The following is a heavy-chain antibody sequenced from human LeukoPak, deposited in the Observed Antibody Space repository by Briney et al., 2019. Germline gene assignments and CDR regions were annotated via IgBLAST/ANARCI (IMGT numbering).Heavy chain of an antibody. CDR3: AREGSVTNDY. J-gene: IGHJ4*02. CDR1: GFTFTKYW. D-gene: IGHD4-17*01. CDR2: VNSDGSRT. V-gene: IGHV3-74*03. Sequence: GGSLRLSCAASGFTFTKYWMHWVRQAPGKGLVWVSRVNSDGSRTTYADSVKGRFTISRDNANNTLYLQMNSLTAEDTAAYYCAREGSVTNDYWGQGSLVTVSS.